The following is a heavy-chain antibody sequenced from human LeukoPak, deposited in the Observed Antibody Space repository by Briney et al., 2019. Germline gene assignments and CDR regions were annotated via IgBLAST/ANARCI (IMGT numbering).Heavy chain of an antibody. J-gene: IGHJ4*02. D-gene: IGHD3-22*01. CDR3: AKNLKAYYDSSGYSYYFDY. CDR1: GFTFSNYA. CDR2: IGGSGGST. Sequence: PGGSLRLSCAASGFTFSNYAMSWVRQAPGKGLEWVSTIGGSGGSTYYADSVKGRFTISRDNSKNMLYLQMNSLRAEDTAVCYCAKNLKAYYDSSGYSYYFDYWGQGTLVTVSP. V-gene: IGHV3-23*01.